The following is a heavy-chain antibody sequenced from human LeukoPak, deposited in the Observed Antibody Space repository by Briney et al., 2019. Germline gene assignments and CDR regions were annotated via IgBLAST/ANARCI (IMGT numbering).Heavy chain of an antibody. J-gene: IGHJ4*02. Sequence: GRSLRLSCAASGFTFDEYAMHWVRQAPGKGLEWVSGISWSSGTIGYADSVRGRFTISRDNAKNSLYLQMDNLRAEDTAFYYCSNGRFRAWYSDDWGQGTLVTVSS. CDR2: ISWSSGTI. D-gene: IGHD6-19*01. CDR1: GFTFDEYA. CDR3: SNGRFRAWYSDD. V-gene: IGHV3-9*01.